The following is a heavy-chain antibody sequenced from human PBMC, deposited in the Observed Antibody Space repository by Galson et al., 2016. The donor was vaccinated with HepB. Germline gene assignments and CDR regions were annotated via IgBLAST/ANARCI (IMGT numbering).Heavy chain of an antibody. D-gene: IGHD3-3*01. Sequence: SLRLSCAVSGFTFSSYWMHWVRQAPGKGLVWVSRIHIDGSSTNYADSVKGRFTISRDNTKNTRYLQMDSLRAEDTAVYYCARESNPYAYNGIWSGYFFALDMWGQGTMVTVSA. J-gene: IGHJ3*02. CDR3: ARESNPYAYNGIWSGYFFALDM. CDR2: IHIDGSST. V-gene: IGHV3-74*01. CDR1: GFTFSSYW.